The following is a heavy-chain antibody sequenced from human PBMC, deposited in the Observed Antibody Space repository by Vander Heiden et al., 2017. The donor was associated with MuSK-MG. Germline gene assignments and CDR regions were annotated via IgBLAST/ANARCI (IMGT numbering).Heavy chain of an antibody. CDR2: IWYDGSNK. CDR1: GFTFSRYG. V-gene: IGHV3-33*01. J-gene: IGHJ4*02. CDR3: ASHGGGSGSYYKDDY. Sequence: QVQLVESGGGVVQPGRSLRLSCDATGFTFSRYGMHWVRQAPGKGLEWVAVIWYDGSNKYYADSVKGRFTISRDNSKNTLYLQMNSLRAEDTAVYYCASHGGGSGSYYKDDYWGQGTLVTVSS. D-gene: IGHD3-10*01.